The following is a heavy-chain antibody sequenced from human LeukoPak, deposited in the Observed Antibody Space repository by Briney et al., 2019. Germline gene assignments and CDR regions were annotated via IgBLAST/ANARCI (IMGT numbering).Heavy chain of an antibody. J-gene: IGHJ4*02. CDR3: ARVGVPGIYYFDV. CDR2: ITGTSIHT. Sequence: PGGSLRLSCAASGFDFSENYMSWIRQAPGRGLEWVSYITGTSIHTDYADSVKGRFTISRDNAKNSLYLQMNSLRAEDTAVYYCARVGVPGIYYFDVWGQGSLVTVSS. V-gene: IGHV3-11*03. D-gene: IGHD6-13*01. CDR1: GFDFSENY.